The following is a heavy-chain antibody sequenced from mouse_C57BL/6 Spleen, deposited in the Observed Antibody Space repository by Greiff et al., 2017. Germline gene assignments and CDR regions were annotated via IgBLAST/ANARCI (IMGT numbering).Heavy chain of an antibody. Sequence: VQLQQSGAELVKPGASVKMSCKASGYTFTSYWITWVKQRPGQGLEWLGDIYPGSGSTNYNEKFKSKATLTVDTSSSTAYMQLSSLTSEDGAVYDSAREEDYYSNYGFAYWGQGTLVTVSA. CDR1: GYTFTSYW. D-gene: IGHD2-5*01. V-gene: IGHV1-55*01. CDR3: AREEDYYSNYGFAY. J-gene: IGHJ3*01. CDR2: IYPGSGST.